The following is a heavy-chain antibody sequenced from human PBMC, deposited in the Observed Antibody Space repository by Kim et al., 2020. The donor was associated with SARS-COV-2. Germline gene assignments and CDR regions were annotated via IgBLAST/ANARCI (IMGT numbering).Heavy chain of an antibody. CDR3: ARQVDYGEGTFDI. D-gene: IGHD3-10*01. J-gene: IGHJ3*02. Sequence: SETLSLTCTVSGGSISSSSYYWGWIRQPPGKGLEWIGSIYYSGSTYYNPSLKSRVTISVHTSKNQFSLKLSPVTAEDTAVYYCARQVDYGEGTFDIWGQGTMVTVSS. V-gene: IGHV4-39*01. CDR1: GGSISSSSYY. CDR2: IYYSGST.